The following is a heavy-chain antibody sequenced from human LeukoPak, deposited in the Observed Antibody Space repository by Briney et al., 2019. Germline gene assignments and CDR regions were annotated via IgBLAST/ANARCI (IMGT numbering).Heavy chain of an antibody. CDR1: GGSVRSGSYY. V-gene: IGHV4-61*01. Sequence: SETLSLTCTVSGGSVRSGSYYWSWIRQPPGKGLEWIGYLYYSGGTNYNPSLKSRVTISIDTSKNQFSLKLTSVTAADTAVYYCARGTMVQGVIGDYWGQGTLVTVSS. CDR3: ARGTMVQGVIGDY. J-gene: IGHJ4*02. D-gene: IGHD3-10*01. CDR2: LYYSGGT.